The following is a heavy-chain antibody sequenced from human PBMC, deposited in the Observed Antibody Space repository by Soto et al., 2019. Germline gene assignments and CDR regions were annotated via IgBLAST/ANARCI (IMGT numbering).Heavy chain of an antibody. CDR3: ARGGYSSGYHY. CDR1: GYTFTSFD. Sequence: QVQLLQSGTEVKEPGASVKVSCKASGYTFTSFDISWVRQAPGQGLEWVGWTTASNTHTNYAQKLQGRVTTTTDTTTATAYEELTSLRSDDTAIDYGARGGYSSGYHYWGQGTVVTVSS. J-gene: IGHJ4*02. V-gene: IGHV1-18*04. CDR2: TTASNTHT. D-gene: IGHD3-22*01.